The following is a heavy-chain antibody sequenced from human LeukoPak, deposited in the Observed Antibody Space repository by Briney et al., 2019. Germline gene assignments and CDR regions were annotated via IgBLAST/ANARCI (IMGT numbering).Heavy chain of an antibody. CDR1: GFTFSSYG. CDR2: ISYDGSNK. D-gene: IGHD3-10*01. V-gene: IGHV3-30*18. J-gene: IGHJ4*02. CDR3: AKDGSALWFGELSSYFDY. Sequence: GRSLRLSCAASGFTFSSYGMHWVRQAPGKGLEWVAVISYDGSNKYYADSVKGRFTISRDNSKNTLYLQMNSLRAEDTAVYYCAKDGSALWFGELSSYFDYWGQGTLVTVSS.